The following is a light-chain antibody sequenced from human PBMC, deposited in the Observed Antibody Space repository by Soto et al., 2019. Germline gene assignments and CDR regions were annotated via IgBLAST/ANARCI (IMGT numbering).Light chain of an antibody. CDR1: SSDVGGYSY. CDR3: SSFVSSRTVV. CDR2: EVN. Sequence: QSALTQPASVSGSPGQSITISCTGTSSDVGGYSYVSWYQQHPGKAPKLIIFEVNNRPSGVSDRFSGSKSANTASLTISGLQAEDEADYYCSSFVSSRTVVFGGGTQLTVL. V-gene: IGLV2-14*01. J-gene: IGLJ3*02.